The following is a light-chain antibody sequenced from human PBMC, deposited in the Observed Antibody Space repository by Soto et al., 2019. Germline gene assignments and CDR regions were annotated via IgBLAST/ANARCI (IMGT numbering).Light chain of an antibody. CDR3: QSYDTTLSGLL. CDR2: EVT. Sequence: QSVLTQPPSASGSPGQSVTISCTGTSTDVGYYNFVSWYQQAPGKAPKLIIYEVTKRPSGVPDRFSGSKSGNTASLTVSGLQAEDEGEYYCQSYDTTLSGLLFGGGTKLTVL. J-gene: IGLJ3*02. V-gene: IGLV2-8*01. CDR1: STDVGYYNF.